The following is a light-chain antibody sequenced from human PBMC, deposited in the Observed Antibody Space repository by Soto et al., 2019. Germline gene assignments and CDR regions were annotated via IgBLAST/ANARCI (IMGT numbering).Light chain of an antibody. CDR2: DVS. V-gene: IGLV2-14*03. CDR1: SRDVGNYNY. J-gene: IGLJ2*01. Sequence: QSALTQPASVSGSPGQSITISCSGTSRDVGNYNYVSWYQHHPGKAPKLMIYDVSNRPSGVSDRFSASKSGNTASLTISGLPAEDEADYYCSSYTGTSNLIFGGGTKVTVL. CDR3: SSYTGTSNLI.